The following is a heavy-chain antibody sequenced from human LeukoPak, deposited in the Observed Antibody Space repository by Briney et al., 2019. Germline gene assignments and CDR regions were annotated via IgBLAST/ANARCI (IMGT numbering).Heavy chain of an antibody. CDR1: GGSISSYY. D-gene: IGHD6-6*01. J-gene: IGHJ6*03. Sequence: SETLSLTCTVSGGSISSYYWSWIRQPPGKGLEWIGYIYYSGSTNYNPSLKSRVTISVDTSKNQFSLKLSSVTAADTAVYYCARVAGKIAARPYYYYYMDVWGKGTMVTVSS. CDR3: ARVAGKIAARPYYYYYMDV. CDR2: IYYSGST. V-gene: IGHV4-59*01.